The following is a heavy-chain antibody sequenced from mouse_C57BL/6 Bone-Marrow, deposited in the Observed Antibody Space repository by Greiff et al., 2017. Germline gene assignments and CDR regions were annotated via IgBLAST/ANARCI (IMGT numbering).Heavy chain of an antibody. CDR1: GYTFTDYY. CDR3: ARGRRRVLLDY. Sequence: VQLQQSGPELVKPGASVKISCKASGYTFTDYYMNWVKQSHGKSLEWIGDINPNNGGTSYNQKFKGKATLTVDKSSSTAYMELRSLTSEDSAVYYCARGRRRVLLDYWGQGTTLTVSS. D-gene: IGHD2-12*01. V-gene: IGHV1-26*01. CDR2: INPNNGGT. J-gene: IGHJ2*01.